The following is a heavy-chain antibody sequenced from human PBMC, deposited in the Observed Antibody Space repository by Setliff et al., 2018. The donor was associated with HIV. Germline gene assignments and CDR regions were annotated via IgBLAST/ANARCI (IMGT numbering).Heavy chain of an antibody. D-gene: IGHD3-22*01. CDR2: IGSSGTPI. V-gene: IGHV3-48*04. CDR3: AKELAASGLGYFDS. CDR1: GFSFSSYW. Sequence: GGSLRLSCAASGFSFSSYWMSWVRQAPGKGLEWLSYIGSSGTPIYYADSVKGRFTISRDNAKNTVYLQMNSLRAEDTAEYYCAKELAASGLGYFDSWGRGILVTVSS. J-gene: IGHJ4*02.